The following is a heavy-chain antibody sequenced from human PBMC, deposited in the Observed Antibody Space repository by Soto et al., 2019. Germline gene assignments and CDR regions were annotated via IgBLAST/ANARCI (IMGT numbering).Heavy chain of an antibody. CDR3: EREGGYSRGWLPFDY. Sequence: SQTLSLTCAISGDSVSSNSAAWNWIRQSPSRGLEWLGRTYYRSKWYNDYAVSVKSRITINPDTSKNQFSLQLNSVTPEDTAVYYCEREGGYSRGWLPFDYWGQGTLVPVPS. CDR2: TYYRSKWYN. J-gene: IGHJ4*02. CDR1: GDSVSSNSAA. D-gene: IGHD6-19*01. V-gene: IGHV6-1*01.